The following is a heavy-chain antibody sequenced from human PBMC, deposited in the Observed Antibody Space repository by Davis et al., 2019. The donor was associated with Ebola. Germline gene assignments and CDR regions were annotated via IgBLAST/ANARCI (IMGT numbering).Heavy chain of an antibody. CDR3: AKDQDDFWSGYSQTFDY. D-gene: IGHD3-3*01. V-gene: IGHV3-33*06. CDR1: GFTFSSYG. Sequence: GESLKISCAASGFTFSSYGMHWVRQAPGKGLEWVAVIWYDGSNKYYADSVKGRFTISRDNSKNTLYLQMNSLRAEDTAVYYCAKDQDDFWSGYSQTFDYWGQGTLVTVSS. J-gene: IGHJ4*02. CDR2: IWYDGSNK.